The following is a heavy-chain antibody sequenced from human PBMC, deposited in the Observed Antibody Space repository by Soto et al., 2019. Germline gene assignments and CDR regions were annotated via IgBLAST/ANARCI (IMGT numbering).Heavy chain of an antibody. Sequence: PGESLKISCKGSGYSFTSYWISWVRQMPGKGLEWMGRIDPSDSYTNYSPSFQGHVTISADKSISTAYLQWSSLKASDTAMYYCASSSRLFNYYYGMDVWGQGTTVTVS. CDR3: ASSSRLFNYYYGMDV. CDR2: IDPSDSYT. V-gene: IGHV5-10-1*01. D-gene: IGHD2-21*01. J-gene: IGHJ6*02. CDR1: GYSFTSYW.